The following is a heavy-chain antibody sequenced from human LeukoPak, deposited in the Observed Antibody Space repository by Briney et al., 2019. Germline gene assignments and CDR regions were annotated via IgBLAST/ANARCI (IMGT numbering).Heavy chain of an antibody. D-gene: IGHD1-26*01. V-gene: IGHV1-18*04. J-gene: IGHJ4*02. Sequence: GASVKVSCKASGYTFTSYYMHWVRQAPGQGLEWMGWISAYNGNTNCAQKLQGRVTMTTDTSTSTAYMELRSLRSDDTAVYYCARDRPYIVGATTLDYWGQGTLVTVSS. CDR1: GYTFTSYY. CDR2: ISAYNGNT. CDR3: ARDRPYIVGATTLDY.